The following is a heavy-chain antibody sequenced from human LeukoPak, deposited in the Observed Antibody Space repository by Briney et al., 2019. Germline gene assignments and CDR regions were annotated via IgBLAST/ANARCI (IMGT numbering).Heavy chain of an antibody. CDR3: ARDYMTTVTTEKYYYYYYMDV. J-gene: IGHJ6*03. V-gene: IGHV3-11*04. D-gene: IGHD4-11*01. CDR1: GFTFSDYY. CDR2: ISSSGSTI. Sequence: PGGSLRLSCAASGFTFSDYYMSWIRQAPGKGLEWVSYISSSGSTIYYADSVKGRFTISRDNAKNSLYMQMNSLRAEDTAVYYCARDYMTTVTTEKYYYYYYMDVWGKGTTVTVSS.